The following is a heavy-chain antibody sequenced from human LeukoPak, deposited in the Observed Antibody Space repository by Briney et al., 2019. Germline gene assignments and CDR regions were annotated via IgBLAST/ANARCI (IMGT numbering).Heavy chain of an antibody. CDR1: SFTFSSYW. Sequence: PGGSLRLSCAASSFTFSSYWMTWVRQAPGKGLEWVSGISGSGGSRFYTDSVKGRFTISRDNSKNTLYLQMNSLRAEDTAVYYCAKLREWELPDLFDYWGQGTLVTVSS. J-gene: IGHJ4*02. V-gene: IGHV3-23*01. CDR2: ISGSGGSR. CDR3: AKLREWELPDLFDY. D-gene: IGHD1-26*01.